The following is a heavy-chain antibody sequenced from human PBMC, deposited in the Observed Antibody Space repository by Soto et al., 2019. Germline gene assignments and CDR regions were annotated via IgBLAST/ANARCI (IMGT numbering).Heavy chain of an antibody. V-gene: IGHV1-18*01. Sequence: ASVKVSCKASGYTFSTYGISWVRQAPGPGLEWMGWISAYNGDTETNYAQKFQGRVTMTTDTSTSAAYMELRNLRSDDTAVYYCAREAAGMAAAGPDYWGQGTLVTVSS. D-gene: IGHD6-13*01. CDR2: ISAYNGDTET. J-gene: IGHJ4*02. CDR1: GYTFSTYG. CDR3: AREAAGMAAAGPDY.